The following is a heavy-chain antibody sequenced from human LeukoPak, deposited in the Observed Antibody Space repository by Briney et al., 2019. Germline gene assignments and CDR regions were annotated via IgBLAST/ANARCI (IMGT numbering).Heavy chain of an antibody. CDR2: IYYSGST. D-gene: IGHD2-2*01. Sequence: SETLSLTCTVSGGSTSSYYWSWIRQPPGKGLEWIGYIYYSGSTNYNPSLKSRVTISVDTSKNQFSLKLSSVTAADTAVYYCARSIVVVPAAKATFDYWGQGTLVTVSS. J-gene: IGHJ4*02. V-gene: IGHV4-59*01. CDR1: GGSTSSYY. CDR3: ARSIVVVPAAKATFDY.